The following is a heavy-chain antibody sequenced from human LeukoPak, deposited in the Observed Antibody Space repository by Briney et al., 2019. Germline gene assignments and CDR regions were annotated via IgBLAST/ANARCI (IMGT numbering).Heavy chain of an antibody. D-gene: IGHD3-16*01. CDR3: ARVGAYAAVNW. CDR2: ISSSGSTM. V-gene: IGHV3-48*03. CDR1: GFPFNTYE. J-gene: IGHJ4*02. Sequence: GGSLRLSCVASGFPFNTYEMKWVRQAPGKGLEWVSYISSSGSTMKYADSVKGRFTISRDNAKNSLYLQMNSLRVEDTPVYYCARVGAYAAVNWWGQGTLATASS.